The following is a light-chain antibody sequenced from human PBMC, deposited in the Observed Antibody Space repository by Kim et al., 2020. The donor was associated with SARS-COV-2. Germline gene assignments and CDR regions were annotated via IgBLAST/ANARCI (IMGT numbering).Light chain of an antibody. Sequence: SYELTQPPSVSVSPGQTVTITCSGGELRDKYVSWSQQKPGQSPVLVVYKDSMRPSGIPERFSASNSGITATLTISGTQAMDEADYYCQAWDSGTVFGGGT. CDR2: KDS. J-gene: IGLJ2*01. V-gene: IGLV3-1*01. CDR3: QAWDSGTV. CDR1: ELRDKY.